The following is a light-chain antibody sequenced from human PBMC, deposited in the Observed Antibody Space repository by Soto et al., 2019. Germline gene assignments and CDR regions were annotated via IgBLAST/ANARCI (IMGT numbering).Light chain of an antibody. CDR3: QQYNSWLIT. Sequence: EIVMTQSPATLSVSPGERATLSCRASQSVSSNLARYQQKPGQAPRLPIYGASTRATGIPARFSGSGSGTEFTLTISSLQSEDFEVYYCQQYNSWLITFGQGTRLEIK. V-gene: IGKV3-15*01. CDR1: QSVSSN. CDR2: GAS. J-gene: IGKJ5*01.